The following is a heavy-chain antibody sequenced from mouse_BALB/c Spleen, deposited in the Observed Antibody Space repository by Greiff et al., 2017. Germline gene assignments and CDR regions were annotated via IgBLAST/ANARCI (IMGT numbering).Heavy chain of an antibody. CDR1: GFTFSNYW. V-gene: IGHV6-6*02. CDR2: IRLKSNNYAT. J-gene: IGHJ3*01. D-gene: IGHD1-2*01. Sequence: EVKLMESGGGLVQPGGSMKLSCVASGFTFSNYWMNWVRQSPEKGLEWVAEIRLKSNNYATHYAESVKGRFTISRDDSKSSVYLQMNNLRAEDTGIYYCTKGPLTTATFAYWGQGTLVTVSA. CDR3: TKGPLTTATFAY.